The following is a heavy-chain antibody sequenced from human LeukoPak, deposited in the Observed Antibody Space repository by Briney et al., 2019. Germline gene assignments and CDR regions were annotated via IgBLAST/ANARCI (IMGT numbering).Heavy chain of an antibody. CDR3: YYYDSSGYYDGSY. CDR1: GFTFSTYG. J-gene: IGHJ4*02. Sequence: GGSLTLSCVASGFTFSTYGMHWVRQAPGKGLEWVSSISSSSSYIYYADSVKGRFTISRDNAKNSLYLQMNSLRAEDTAVYYCYYYDSSGYYDGSYWGQGTLVTVSS. V-gene: IGHV3-21*01. D-gene: IGHD3-22*01. CDR2: ISSSSSYI.